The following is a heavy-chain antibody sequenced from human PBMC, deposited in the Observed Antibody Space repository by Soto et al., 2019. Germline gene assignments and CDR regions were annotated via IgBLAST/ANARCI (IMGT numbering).Heavy chain of an antibody. Sequence: QVQLQESGPGLVKPSGTLSLTCAVPRGSISSSNWWSWVRQSPGKGLEWIGAMYHTGITNYSPSLKSRVTMSVDKSKNQFSLKLSSVTAADTAVYYCARESYNESNVGYFDLWGRGTLVSVSS. J-gene: IGHJ2*01. CDR3: ARESYNESNVGYFDL. D-gene: IGHD1-1*01. CDR2: MYHTGIT. CDR1: RGSISSSNW. V-gene: IGHV4-4*02.